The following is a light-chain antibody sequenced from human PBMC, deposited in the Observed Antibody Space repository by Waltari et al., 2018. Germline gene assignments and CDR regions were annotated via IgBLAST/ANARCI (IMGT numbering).Light chain of an antibody. J-gene: IGLJ7*01. CDR1: SSNIGHNY. CDR2: ENS. Sequence: QSVLTQPPSVSAAPGQRVPIPSSGGSSNIGHNYVSWYRQFPGTAPKLLIYENSERPSGIPGRFSGSKSGTSATLDITGLQAGDEADYYCGTWDSSLSGAVFGGGTHLTVL. V-gene: IGLV1-51*02. CDR3: GTWDSSLSGAV.